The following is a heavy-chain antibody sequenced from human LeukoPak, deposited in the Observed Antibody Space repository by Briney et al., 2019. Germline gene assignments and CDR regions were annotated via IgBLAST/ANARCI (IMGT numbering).Heavy chain of an antibody. CDR3: ARLGYHFDY. CDR2: IYYSGST. Sequence: SETLSLTCTVSGGSISSYYWSWIRQPPGKGLEWIGYIYYSGSTNYNPSLKSRVTISVDTSNNQFSLKLSSVTAADTAVYYCARLGYHFDYWGQGTLVTVSS. D-gene: IGHD2-15*01. J-gene: IGHJ4*02. CDR1: GGSISSYY. V-gene: IGHV4-59*08.